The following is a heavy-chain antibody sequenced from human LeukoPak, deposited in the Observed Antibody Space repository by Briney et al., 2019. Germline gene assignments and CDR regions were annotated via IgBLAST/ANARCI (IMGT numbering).Heavy chain of an antibody. Sequence: PGGSLRLSCVSSGFTFSNYGMHWVRQAPGKGLEWVALIWHDGSNKYYADSVRGRVTISRDNSKNSLYLQMNSLRADDTAVYYCARVEVVAATRTSYIDYWGQGTLVTVSS. J-gene: IGHJ4*02. D-gene: IGHD2-15*01. V-gene: IGHV3-33*01. CDR3: ARVEVVAATRTSYIDY. CDR2: IWHDGSNK. CDR1: GFTFSNYG.